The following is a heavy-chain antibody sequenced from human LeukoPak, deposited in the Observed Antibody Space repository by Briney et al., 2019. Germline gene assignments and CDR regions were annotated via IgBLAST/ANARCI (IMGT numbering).Heavy chain of an antibody. Sequence: TSETLSLTCAVYGGSFSVYYWSWIRQPPGKGLEWIGEINHSGSTNYNPSLKSRVTISVDTSKNQFSLKLRSVTAADTAVYYCARGPRGSFDYWGQGTLVTVSS. V-gene: IGHV4-34*01. CDR1: GGSFSVYY. CDR2: INHSGST. CDR3: ARGPRGSFDY. J-gene: IGHJ4*02.